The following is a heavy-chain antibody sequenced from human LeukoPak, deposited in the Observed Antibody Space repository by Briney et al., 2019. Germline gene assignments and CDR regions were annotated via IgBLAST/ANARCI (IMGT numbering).Heavy chain of an antibody. CDR1: GFTFSSYA. CDR2: ISHDGSAK. Sequence: GSLRLSCAASGFTFSSYAMHWVRQAPGKGLEWVAVISHDGSAKYYADSVKGRFTISRDNSKNTLYLQMNRLRAEDTAVYYCASLVGDSGGYLDYWGQGTLVTVSS. D-gene: IGHD3-22*01. CDR3: ASLVGDSGGYLDY. V-gene: IGHV3-30-3*01. J-gene: IGHJ4*02.